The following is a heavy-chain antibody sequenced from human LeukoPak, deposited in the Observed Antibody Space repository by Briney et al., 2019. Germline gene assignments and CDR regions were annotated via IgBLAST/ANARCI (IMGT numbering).Heavy chain of an antibody. CDR3: ALSGYYPNYFDY. D-gene: IGHD3-22*01. V-gene: IGHV3-11*01. CDR1: GFTFSDYY. J-gene: IGHJ4*02. CDR2: ISSSGSTI. Sequence: GGSLRLSCAASGFTFSDYYMSWIRQAPGKGLEWVSYISSSGSTIYHADSVKGRFTISRDNAKNSLYLQMNSLRAEDTAVYYCALSGYYPNYFDYWGQGTLVTVSS.